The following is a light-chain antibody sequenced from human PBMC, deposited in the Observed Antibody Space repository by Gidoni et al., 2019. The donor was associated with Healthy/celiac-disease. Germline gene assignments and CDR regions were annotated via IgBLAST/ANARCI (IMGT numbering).Light chain of an antibody. CDR1: QSISIY. CDR2: AAS. V-gene: IGKV1-39*01. J-gene: IGKJ3*01. Sequence: DIQMTQSPSSLSASVGDRVTITGRASQSISIYLNWYQQKPGKAPKLLIYAASSLQSGVPSRFSGSGSGTDFTLTISSLQPEDFATYYCQQSYSTPFTFGPGTKVDIK. CDR3: QQSYSTPFT.